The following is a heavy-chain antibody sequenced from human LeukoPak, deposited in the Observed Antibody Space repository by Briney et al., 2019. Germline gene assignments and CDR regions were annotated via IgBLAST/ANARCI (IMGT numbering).Heavy chain of an antibody. Sequence: ASVKVSCKASGYTFTGHFMNWVRQAPEQGLEWMGWIKPKSGATAYALKFQGRVTMTRDTAINTAYLELSSLTSDDTAVYYCARVREWEEISGAIPDYFDYWGQGTLITVSS. D-gene: IGHD3-3*01. CDR3: ARVREWEEISGAIPDYFDY. J-gene: IGHJ4*02. CDR2: IKPKSGAT. V-gene: IGHV1-2*02. CDR1: GYTFTGHF.